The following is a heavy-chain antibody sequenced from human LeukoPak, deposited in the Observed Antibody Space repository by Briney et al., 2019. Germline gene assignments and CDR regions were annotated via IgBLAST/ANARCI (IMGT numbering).Heavy chain of an antibody. Sequence: PGGSLRLSCAASGFNFNTYNMNWVRQAPGKGLEWVSYINSRGDSTYYAVSVRGRFTISRDNAKNSLFLQMKRLRAEDTAGYYCVRDSSGWCLSRNWFDAWGQGTLVTVSS. V-gene: IGHV3-48*01. CDR1: GFNFNTYN. CDR2: INSRGDST. D-gene: IGHD6-13*01. J-gene: IGHJ5*02. CDR3: VRDSSGWCLSRNWFDA.